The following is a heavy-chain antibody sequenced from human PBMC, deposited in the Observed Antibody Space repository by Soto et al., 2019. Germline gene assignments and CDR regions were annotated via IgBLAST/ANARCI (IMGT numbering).Heavy chain of an antibody. J-gene: IGHJ4*02. D-gene: IGHD3-22*01. CDR3: ARGFEGITMIVSPPRL. Sequence: PSETLSLTCTVSGGSISSGGYYWSWIRQHPGKGLEWIGYIYYSGSTYYNPSLKSRVTISVDTSKNQFSLKLSSVTAADTAVYYCARGFEGITMIVSPPRLWGQGTLVTVSS. CDR1: GGSISSGGYY. V-gene: IGHV4-31*03. CDR2: IYYSGST.